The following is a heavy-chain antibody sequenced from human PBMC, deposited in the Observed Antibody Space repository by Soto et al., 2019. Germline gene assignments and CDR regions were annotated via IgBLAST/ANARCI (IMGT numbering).Heavy chain of an antibody. D-gene: IGHD2-15*01. CDR3: AKDTPVVMFLFDS. CDR1: GFTFYTYA. CDR2: ITDTGGST. Sequence: GGSLRLSCAASGFTFYTYAMTWVRQAPGKGLEWVSSITDTGGSTYYADSVKGRFTIFRDNSKNTLYLQMNSLRADDTAEYYCAKDTPVVMFLFDSWGRGTLVTVSS. J-gene: IGHJ4*02. V-gene: IGHV3-23*01.